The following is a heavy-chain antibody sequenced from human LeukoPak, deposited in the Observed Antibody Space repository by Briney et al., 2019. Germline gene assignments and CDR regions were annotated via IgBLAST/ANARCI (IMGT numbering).Heavy chain of an antibody. CDR2: ISSSSSYI. Sequence: GGSLRLSCAASGFTFSSYDMNWVRQAPGKGLEWVSSISSSSSYIYYADSVKGRFTISRDNAENSLYLQMSSLRAEDTAVYYCARRYYGSATYRLPYDYWGQGTLVTVSS. V-gene: IGHV3-21*01. CDR1: GFTFSSYD. CDR3: ARRYYGSATYRLPYDY. D-gene: IGHD3-22*01. J-gene: IGHJ4*02.